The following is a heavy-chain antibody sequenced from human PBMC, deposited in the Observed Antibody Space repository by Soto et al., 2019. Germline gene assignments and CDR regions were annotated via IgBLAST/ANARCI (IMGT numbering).Heavy chain of an antibody. CDR1: GFTFSKYG. Sequence: QVQLVGSGGGVVQPGRSLRLSCAASGFTFSKYGMHWDRQAPGKGLEWVAVIWYDGSNKYYADSVKGRFTISRDSSKNTLYLQMNSLRAEDTAGYYCARTPKSSPYYFDYWGQGTLVTVSS. CDR2: IWYDGSNK. CDR3: ARTPKSSPYYFDY. J-gene: IGHJ4*02. V-gene: IGHV3-33*01.